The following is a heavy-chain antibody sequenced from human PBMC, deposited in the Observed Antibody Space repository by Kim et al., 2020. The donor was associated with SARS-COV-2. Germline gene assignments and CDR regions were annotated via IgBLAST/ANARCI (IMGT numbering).Heavy chain of an antibody. CDR1: GFTFSTYA. Sequence: GGSLRLSCAASGFTFSTYAMSWVRQAPGKGLEWVSAISGSGGSTYYADSVKGRFTISRDNSKNTLYLQMNSLRAEDTAVYYCAKGFQIAARPMSRVYWGQGTLVTVSS. J-gene: IGHJ4*02. CDR2: ISGSGGST. CDR3: AKGFQIAARPMSRVY. V-gene: IGHV3-23*01. D-gene: IGHD6-6*01.